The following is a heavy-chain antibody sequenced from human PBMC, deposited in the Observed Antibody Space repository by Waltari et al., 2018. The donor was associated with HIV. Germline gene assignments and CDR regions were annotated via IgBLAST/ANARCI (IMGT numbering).Heavy chain of an antibody. J-gene: IGHJ5*02. V-gene: IGHV3-23*01. CDR1: ESTLPTYA. CDR3: VKGVTYDILTGYSPLDT. CDR2: ISGDGTAT. Sequence: EAQLLESGGGLVRPGRSLRLSCAASESTLPTYAMSWVRQAPGKGLEWVSSISGDGTATYYADSVKGRLTISRDNSNNTLYLQMNNLRGGDTAVYYCVKGVTYDILTGYSPLDTWGQGTLVTVSS. D-gene: IGHD3-9*01.